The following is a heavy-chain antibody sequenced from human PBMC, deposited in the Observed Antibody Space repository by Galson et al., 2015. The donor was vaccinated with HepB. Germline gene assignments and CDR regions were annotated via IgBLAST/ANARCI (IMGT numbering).Heavy chain of an antibody. V-gene: IGHV3-21*01. CDR1: GFTFSTYI. Sequence: SLRLSCAASGFTFSTYIMNWVRQAPGKGLEWVSSISSSSSYIYYADSVKGRFTISRDNAKNSLYLQLNSLRAEDTAVYCCARAGSTFLPAIKEGRYLDLWGRGTLVTVSS. D-gene: IGHD2/OR15-2a*01. CDR3: ARAGSTFLPAIKEGRYLDL. CDR2: ISSSSSYI. J-gene: IGHJ2*01.